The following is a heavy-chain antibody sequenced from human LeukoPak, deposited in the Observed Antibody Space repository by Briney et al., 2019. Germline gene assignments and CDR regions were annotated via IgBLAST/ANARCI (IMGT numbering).Heavy chain of an antibody. V-gene: IGHV4-39*07. CDR2: MYYNGST. CDR3: AVLLAGVSNGFDNAFDI. J-gene: IGHJ3*02. D-gene: IGHD3-10*01. CDR1: GGSISSTNYY. Sequence: SETLSLTCTVSGGSISSTNYYWGWIRQPPGKGLEWIGSMYYNGSTYYSPSLRSRVTISVDTSKNHLSLKVTSVTAADTAVYYCAVLLAGVSNGFDNAFDIWGQGTMVTVSS.